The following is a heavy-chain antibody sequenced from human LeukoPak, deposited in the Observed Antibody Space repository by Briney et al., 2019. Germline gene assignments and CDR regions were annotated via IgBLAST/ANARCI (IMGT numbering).Heavy chain of an antibody. CDR3: ARSRAGVAVHYYYFGMDV. CDR1: GGSISSYY. V-gene: IGHV4-59*08. CDR2: IYYSGST. J-gene: IGHJ6*02. Sequence: SETLTLTCTASGGSISSYYWSWIRQPPGKGLEWIGYIYYSGSTDYNPSLKSRVTMSVHPSKREFSLKVGSVTAEDTAVYYCARSRAGVAVHYYYFGMDVWGQGTTVSVSS. D-gene: IGHD3-3*01.